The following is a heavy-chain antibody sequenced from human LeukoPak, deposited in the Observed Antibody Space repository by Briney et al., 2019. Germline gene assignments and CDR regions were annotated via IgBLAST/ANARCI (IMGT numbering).Heavy chain of an antibody. V-gene: IGHV3-48*02. CDR2: ISSSTSTI. J-gene: IGHJ4*02. Sequence: GGSLRLSCVASRDSLSSSNVNGGRQAPGQGLEWISYISSSTSTIYYADSVKGRFTISRDNTKNSLYLQIYSPRDESTAVYYCARDKSSAWYGVVDYWGQGTRDTVSS. D-gene: IGHD6-19*01. CDR3: ARDKSSAWYGVVDY. CDR1: RDSLSSSN.